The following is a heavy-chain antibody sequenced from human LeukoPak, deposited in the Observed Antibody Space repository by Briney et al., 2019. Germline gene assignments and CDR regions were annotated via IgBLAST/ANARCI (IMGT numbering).Heavy chain of an antibody. Sequence: GGSLRLSCAASGFTFSSYAMSWVRQAPGKGLEWVSAISGSGGSTYYADSVKGRFTISRDNSKNTLYLQMNSLRAEDTAVYYCARAVTINSIAAAGADYWGQGTLVTVSS. D-gene: IGHD6-13*01. J-gene: IGHJ4*02. CDR2: ISGSGGST. V-gene: IGHV3-23*01. CDR3: ARAVTINSIAAAGADY. CDR1: GFTFSSYA.